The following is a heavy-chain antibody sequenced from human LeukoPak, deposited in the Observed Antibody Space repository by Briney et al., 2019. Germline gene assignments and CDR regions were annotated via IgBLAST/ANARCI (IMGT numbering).Heavy chain of an antibody. CDR2: IYYSGST. CDR3: ARVGPQQQLGHTYYYYGMDV. J-gene: IGHJ6*02. CDR1: GGSVSSYY. Sequence: PETLSLTCTVSGGSVSSYYWSWIRQPPGKGLEWIGYIYYSGSTNYNPSLKSRVTISVDTSKNQFSLKLSSVTAADTAVYYCARVGPQQQLGHTYYYYGMDVWGQGTTVTVSS. D-gene: IGHD6-13*01. V-gene: IGHV4-59*02.